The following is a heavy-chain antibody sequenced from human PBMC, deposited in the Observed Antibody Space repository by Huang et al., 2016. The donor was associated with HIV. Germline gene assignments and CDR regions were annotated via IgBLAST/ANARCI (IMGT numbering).Heavy chain of an antibody. V-gene: IGHV1-8*02. D-gene: IGHD4-17*01. J-gene: IGHJ4*02. CDR3: ARSAYGDLDY. Sequence: QVHLVQSGAEVKKPGASVKVTCKASGYTFTNYDINLVRQAPGRGLEWRVMMNPNTGNTGFAQSFQGRVTMTRKTSITTAYMELTSLTSEDTAVYYCARSAYGDLDYWGLGTLVIVSS. CDR2: MNPNTGNT. CDR1: GYTFTNYD.